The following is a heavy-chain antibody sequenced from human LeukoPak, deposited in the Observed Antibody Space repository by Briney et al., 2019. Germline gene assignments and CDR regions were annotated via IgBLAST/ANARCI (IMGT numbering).Heavy chain of an antibody. CDR2: INHSGST. CDR1: GGSFSGYY. J-gene: IGHJ5*02. Sequence: KPSETLSLTCAVYGGSFSGYYWSWIRQPPGKGLEWIGEINHSGSTNYNPSLKSRVTISVDTSKNQFSLKLSSVTAADTAVYYCAGELLTPRFDPWGQGTLVTVSS. V-gene: IGHV4-34*01. CDR3: AGELLTPRFDP. D-gene: IGHD1-26*01.